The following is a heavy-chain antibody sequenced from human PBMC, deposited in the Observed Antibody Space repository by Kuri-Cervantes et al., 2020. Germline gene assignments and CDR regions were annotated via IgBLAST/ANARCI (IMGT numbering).Heavy chain of an antibody. V-gene: IGHV4-34*01. CDR2: INHSGST. CDR3: ARISSSWYANY. Sequence: SETLSLTCAVYGGSFSGYYWSWIRQPPGKGLEWIGEINHSGSTNYNPSLKSRVTISVDTSKNQFSLKLSSVTAADTAVYYCARISSSWYANYWGQGTPVTVSS. J-gene: IGHJ4*02. D-gene: IGHD6-13*01. CDR1: GGSFSGYY.